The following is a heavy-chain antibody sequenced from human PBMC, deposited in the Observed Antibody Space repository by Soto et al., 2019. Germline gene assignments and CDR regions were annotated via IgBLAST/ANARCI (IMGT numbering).Heavy chain of an antibody. CDR1: GFTFDSPYSHG. CDR3: VSWVSAHFDY. J-gene: IGHJ4*01. CDR2: ISSNGANT. Sequence: GGSLRLSCAASGFTFDSPYSHGMSWVRQSPGKGPEWVSTISSNGANTHYAESVKGRFTISKDASRNTVHLHMNSLRAEDTATYFCVSWVSAHFDYWGHGTPVTVSS. V-gene: IGHV3-23*01. D-gene: IGHD2-8*01.